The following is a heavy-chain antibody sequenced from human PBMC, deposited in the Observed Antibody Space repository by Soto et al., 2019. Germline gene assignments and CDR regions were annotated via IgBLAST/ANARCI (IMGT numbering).Heavy chain of an antibody. CDR2: IIPIFGTA. V-gene: IGHV1-69*13. J-gene: IGHJ4*02. D-gene: IGHD2-15*01. CDR1: GGTFSSYA. Sequence: ASVKVSCKASGGTFSSYAISWVRQAPGQGLEWMGGIIPIFGTANYAQKFQGRVTITADESTSTAYMELSSLRSEDTAVYYCARGPVTTTVVADGTFDYWGQGTLVTVSS. CDR3: ARGPVTTTVVADGTFDY.